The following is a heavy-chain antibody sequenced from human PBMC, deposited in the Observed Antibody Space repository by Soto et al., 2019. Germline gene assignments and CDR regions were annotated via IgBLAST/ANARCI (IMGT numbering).Heavy chain of an antibody. CDR1: GFTFEDYA. V-gene: IGHV3-9*01. D-gene: IGHD3-16*01. CDR3: VKDMRINMHNDYGDAFDL. Sequence: EMQLVEAGGGLVQPGRSLRLSCAASGFTFEDYAMHWVRQVPGKGLEWVAGISWDSGRIGYADSVKGRFTSSRDNVKNSLFLQMNSLKAEDTAFYYCVKDMRINMHNDYGDAFDLWGQGTMVTVSS. J-gene: IGHJ3*01. CDR2: ISWDSGRI.